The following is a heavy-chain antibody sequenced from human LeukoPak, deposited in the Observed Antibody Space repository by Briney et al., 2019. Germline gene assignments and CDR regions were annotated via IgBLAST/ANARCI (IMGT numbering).Heavy chain of an antibody. CDR1: GFTFSTYS. CDR2: ISCSGAYI. V-gene: IGHV3-21*01. J-gene: IGHJ4*02. D-gene: IGHD3-22*01. CDR3: VGNYYDSSGLDY. Sequence: GGSLRLSCAASGFTFSTYSMNWVRQAPGKGLECVSSISCSGAYIYYADSVKGRFTISRDNAKKSLYLQMNSLRAEDTAIYYCVGNYYDSSGLDYWGQGTLVTVSS.